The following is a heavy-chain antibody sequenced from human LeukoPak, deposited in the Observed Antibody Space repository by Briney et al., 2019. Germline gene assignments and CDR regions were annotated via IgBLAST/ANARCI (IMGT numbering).Heavy chain of an antibody. D-gene: IGHD6-19*01. CDR3: AGRGLSTGWTFDY. CDR1: GGPISTYY. Sequence: SETLSLTCSVSGGPISTYYWSWLRHPAGKGLEWIAQIHTSGRTDLNPSLKSRVSISMDTPNNHFSLMISSVTAADTAVYYCAGRGLSTGWTFDYWGHGTLVTVSS. V-gene: IGHV4-4*07. CDR2: IHTSGRT. J-gene: IGHJ4*01.